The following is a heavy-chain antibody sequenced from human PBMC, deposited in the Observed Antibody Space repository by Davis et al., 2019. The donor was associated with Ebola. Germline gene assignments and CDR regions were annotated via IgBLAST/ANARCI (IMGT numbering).Heavy chain of an antibody. Sequence: GGSLRLSCAASGFIVSDKYMSWVRQAPGKGLEWVSVIYRDGRTYHADSVKGRFTISRDNAKNSLYLQMNSLRAEDTAVYYCVRDPALVVTGGGWYFDLWGRGTLVTVSS. V-gene: IGHV3-53*01. D-gene: IGHD2-21*02. CDR2: IYRDGRT. CDR1: GFIVSDKY. J-gene: IGHJ2*01. CDR3: VRDPALVVTGGGWYFDL.